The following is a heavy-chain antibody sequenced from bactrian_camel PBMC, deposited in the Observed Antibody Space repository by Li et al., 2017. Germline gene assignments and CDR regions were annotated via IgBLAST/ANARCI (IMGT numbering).Heavy chain of an antibody. J-gene: IGHJ6*01. CDR1: SFTFSGYD. Sequence: VQLVESGGGLVQPGGSLRLSCTVSSFTFSGYDQSWVRQAPGKGLEWVSLITIDGSKTYYADSVKGRFTISRDNAKNTVYLQMNSLKPDDTAMYYCLGALDWPDFDYWGQGTQVTVS. V-gene: IGHV3S40*01. D-gene: IGHD5*01. CDR2: ITIDGSKT. CDR3: LGALDWPDFDY.